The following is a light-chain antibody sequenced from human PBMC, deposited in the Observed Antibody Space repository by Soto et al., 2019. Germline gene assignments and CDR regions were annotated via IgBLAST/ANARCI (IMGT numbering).Light chain of an antibody. V-gene: IGLV2-11*01. CDR1: SSDVGGSNH. J-gene: IGLJ1*01. CDR2: DVS. Sequence: QSALTQPRSVSGSPGQSVTISCTGTSSDVGGSNHVSWYQHHPGKAPKFMIYDVSKRPSGVPARFSGSKSGTSASLAISGLRSEDEADYYCASWDGSLSGHVFGTGTKVTVL. CDR3: ASWDGSLSGHV.